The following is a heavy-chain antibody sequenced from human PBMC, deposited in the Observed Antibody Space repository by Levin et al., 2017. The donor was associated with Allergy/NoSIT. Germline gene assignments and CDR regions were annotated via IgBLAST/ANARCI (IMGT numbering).Heavy chain of an antibody. V-gene: IGHV4-59*01. CDR3: ATGAGWYQY. D-gene: IGHD2-15*01. Sequence: SETLSLTCSVSGASITNSYWSYLRQSPEKGLEWIGYINYNGRTNYNPSLKSRATISIDTSKNQFSLRLTSVTREDTAVYYCATGAGWYQYRGQGIVVTVSS. CDR2: INYNGRT. CDR1: GASITNSY. J-gene: IGHJ4*02.